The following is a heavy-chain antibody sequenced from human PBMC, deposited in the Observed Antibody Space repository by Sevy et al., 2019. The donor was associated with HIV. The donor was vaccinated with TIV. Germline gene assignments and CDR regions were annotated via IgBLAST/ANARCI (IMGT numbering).Heavy chain of an antibody. Sequence: GGSLRLSCAASGFTFSSYAMHWVRQAPGKGLEWVAVISYDGSNKYYADSVKGRFTISRDNSKNTLYLQMNSLRAEDRAVYYCARDRKGIVVVPAANGPPVYGMDVWGQGTTVTVSS. V-gene: IGHV3-30-3*01. CDR2: ISYDGSNK. D-gene: IGHD2-2*01. CDR3: ARDRKGIVVVPAANGPPVYGMDV. CDR1: GFTFSSYA. J-gene: IGHJ6*02.